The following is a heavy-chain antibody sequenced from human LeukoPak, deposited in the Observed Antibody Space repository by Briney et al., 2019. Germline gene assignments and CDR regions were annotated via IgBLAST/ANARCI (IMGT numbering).Heavy chain of an antibody. Sequence: GGSLRLSCAASGLIVSSNYMSWVRQAPGKGLEWVAVLYPEGTTYYADSVKGRLPLSRDNSKNTLFLQINNLRPEDTALYFCARTMVETRTTDAFDIWGQGTMVTVSS. CDR2: LYPEGTT. CDR3: ARTMVETRTTDAFDI. CDR1: GLIVSSNY. V-gene: IGHV3-66*02. D-gene: IGHD1-7*01. J-gene: IGHJ3*02.